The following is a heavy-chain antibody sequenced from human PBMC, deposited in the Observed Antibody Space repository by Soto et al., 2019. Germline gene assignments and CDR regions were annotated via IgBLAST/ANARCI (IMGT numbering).Heavy chain of an antibody. D-gene: IGHD4-17*01. CDR3: ARVYGDYGGFFEY. CDR1: GFIVNSNY. V-gene: IGHV3-53*04. Sequence: GGSLRLSCAASGFIVNSNYMTWVRQVPGKRLEWVSVIYSGGYTHYADSVKGRFTISRHNIKNTLYLQMNSLRAEDTAVYYCARVYGDYGGFFEYWGQGTQVTVSS. J-gene: IGHJ4*02. CDR2: IYSGGYT.